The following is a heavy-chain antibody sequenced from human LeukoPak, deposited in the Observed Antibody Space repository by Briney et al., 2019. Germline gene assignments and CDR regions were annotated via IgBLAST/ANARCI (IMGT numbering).Heavy chain of an antibody. CDR3: ASLGTIFTTIDY. J-gene: IGHJ4*02. V-gene: IGHV3-30*01. D-gene: IGHD3-10*02. Sequence: VKGRFTISRDNSKNTLNLQMNSLRTEDTAVYYCASLGTIFTTIDYRGQGTLVTVSS.